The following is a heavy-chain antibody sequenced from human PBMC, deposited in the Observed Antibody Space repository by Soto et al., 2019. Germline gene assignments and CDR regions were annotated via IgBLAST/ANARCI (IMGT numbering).Heavy chain of an antibody. CDR1: GYNFTSYG. J-gene: IGHJ5*02. D-gene: IGHD1-26*01. V-gene: IGHV1-18*01. CDR2: IRIYNGNT. Sequence: QVHLVQSGPEVKKPGASVKVSCKASGYNFTSYGISWVRQAPGQGLEWMGWIRIYNGNTKYAQKFQGRVTITTDTSTTTAYMELRSLRSDDTAVYYCARENKWELSHWFDPWGQGTQVTVSS. CDR3: ARENKWELSHWFDP.